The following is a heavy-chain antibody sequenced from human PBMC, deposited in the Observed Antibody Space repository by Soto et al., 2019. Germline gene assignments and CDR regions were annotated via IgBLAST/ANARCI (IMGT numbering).Heavy chain of an antibody. CDR2: IRNKANNYAT. Sequence: GGSLRLPCAASGFTFSRYGMHWVRQAPGKGLEWVGRIRNKANNYATEYAASVKGRFTISRDDSKNSLYLQMNSLETEDTAVYSCARASVFGVVIRHFDYWGQGILVTVSS. J-gene: IGHJ4*02. CDR3: ARASVFGVVIRHFDY. CDR1: GFTFSRYG. D-gene: IGHD3-3*01. V-gene: IGHV3-72*01.